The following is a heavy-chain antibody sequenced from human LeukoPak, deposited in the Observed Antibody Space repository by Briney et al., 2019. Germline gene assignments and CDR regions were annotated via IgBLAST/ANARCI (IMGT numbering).Heavy chain of an antibody. V-gene: IGHV4-59*01. CDR3: AREYYDSSGYFPSLRFDP. CDR1: GGSISSYY. D-gene: IGHD3-22*01. J-gene: IGHJ5*02. Sequence: KPSETLSLTCTVSGGSISSYYWSWIRQPPGKGPEWIGYIYYSGSTNYNPSLKSRVTISVDTSKNQFSLKLSSVTAADTAVYYCAREYYDSSGYFPSLRFDPWGQGTLVTVSS. CDR2: IYYSGST.